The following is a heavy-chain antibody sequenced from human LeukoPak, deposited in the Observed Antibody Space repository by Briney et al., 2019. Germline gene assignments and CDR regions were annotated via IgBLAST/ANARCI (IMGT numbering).Heavy chain of an antibody. CDR1: GFTFSSHW. J-gene: IGHJ6*02. Sequence: PGGSLRLSCAASGFTFSSHWMHWVRQAPGKGLVWVSRISSDGTNTNYADSVKGRFTISRDNSKNTLYLQMNSLRAEDTAVYYCTRDLMDYDVSTGLHHYYMDVWGQGTTVTVSS. D-gene: IGHD3-9*01. CDR2: ISSDGTNT. CDR3: TRDLMDYDVSTGLHHYYMDV. V-gene: IGHV3-74*01.